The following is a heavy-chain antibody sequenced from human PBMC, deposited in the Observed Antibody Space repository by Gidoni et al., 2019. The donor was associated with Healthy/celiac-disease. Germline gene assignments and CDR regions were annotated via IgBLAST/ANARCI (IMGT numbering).Heavy chain of an antibody. D-gene: IGHD6-13*01. CDR1: GGSISSGDYY. CDR2: IYYSGST. Sequence: QVQLQESGPGLVKPSQTLSLTCTVSGGSISSGDYYWSWIRQPPGKGLEWIGYIYYSGSTYYNPSLKSRVTISVDTSKNQFSRKLSSVTAADTAVYYCARGHSSSWTGGYYYYYGMDVWGQGTTVTVSS. V-gene: IGHV4-30-4*01. CDR3: ARGHSSSWTGGYYYYYGMDV. J-gene: IGHJ6*02.